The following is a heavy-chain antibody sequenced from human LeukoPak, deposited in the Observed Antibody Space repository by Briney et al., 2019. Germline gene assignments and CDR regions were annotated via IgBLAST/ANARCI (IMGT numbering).Heavy chain of an antibody. Sequence: SETLSLTCAVSGGSISSGGYSWSWIRQPPGKGLEWIGYIYHSGSTYYNPFLKSRVTISVDRSKNQFSLKLSSVTAADTAVYYCARLMVRGALLDYWGQGTLVTVSS. D-gene: IGHD3-10*01. CDR3: ARLMVRGALLDY. J-gene: IGHJ4*02. CDR2: IYHSGST. V-gene: IGHV4-30-2*01. CDR1: GGSISSGGYS.